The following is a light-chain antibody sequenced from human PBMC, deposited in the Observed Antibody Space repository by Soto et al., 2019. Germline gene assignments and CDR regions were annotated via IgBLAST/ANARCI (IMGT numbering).Light chain of an antibody. V-gene: IGKV3-11*01. CDR2: GAS. CDR3: QQCYNWPQWT. J-gene: IGKJ1*01. Sequence: EIVLTQSPGTLSLSPGERATLSCRASQSVGKSLAWYQQKPGQAPRLLIYGASSRATGIPARFSGSGSGTDFTLTISSLEPEDFAVYYCQQCYNWPQWTFGQGTKVDIK. CDR1: QSVGKS.